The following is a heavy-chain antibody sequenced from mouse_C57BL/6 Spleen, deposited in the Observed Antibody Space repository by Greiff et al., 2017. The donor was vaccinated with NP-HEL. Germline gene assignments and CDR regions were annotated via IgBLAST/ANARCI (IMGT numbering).Heavy chain of an antibody. V-gene: IGHV5-17*01. Sequence: VQLKESGGGLVKPGGSLKLSCAASGFTFSDYGMHWVRQAPEKGLEWVAYISSGSSTIYYADTVKGRFTISRDNAKNTLFLQMTSLRSEDTAMYYCARMGATGAWFAYWGQGTLVTVSA. J-gene: IGHJ3*01. CDR3: ARMGATGAWFAY. CDR2: ISSGSSTI. CDR1: GFTFSDYG. D-gene: IGHD1-1*02.